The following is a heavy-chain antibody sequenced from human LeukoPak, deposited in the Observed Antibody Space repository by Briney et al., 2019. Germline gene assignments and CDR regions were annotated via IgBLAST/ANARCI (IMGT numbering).Heavy chain of an antibody. CDR2: ISYDGSNK. CDR3: ARFYANEWELPH. D-gene: IGHD1-26*01. J-gene: IGHJ4*02. CDR1: GFTFSSYA. Sequence: GGSLRLSCAASGFTFSSYAMHWVRQAPGKGLEWVAVISYDGSNKYYADSVKGRFTISRDNSKNTLYLQMNSLRAEDTAVYYCARFYANEWELPHWGQGTLVTVSS. V-gene: IGHV3-30*04.